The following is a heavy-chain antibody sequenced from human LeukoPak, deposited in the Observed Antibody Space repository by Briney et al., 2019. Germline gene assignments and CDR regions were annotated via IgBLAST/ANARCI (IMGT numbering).Heavy chain of an antibody. CDR3: ARDGGSSDFDY. J-gene: IGHJ4*02. V-gene: IGHV3-23*01. D-gene: IGHD6-13*01. CDR2: ISGSSVST. CDR1: GFTFSSYV. Sequence: GGSLRLSCAASGFTFSSYVMSWVRQAPGKGLEWVSAISGSSVSTYHADSVKGRFTISRDNSKNTLYLQMNSLRAEDTAVYYCARDGGSSDFDYWGQGTLVTVSS.